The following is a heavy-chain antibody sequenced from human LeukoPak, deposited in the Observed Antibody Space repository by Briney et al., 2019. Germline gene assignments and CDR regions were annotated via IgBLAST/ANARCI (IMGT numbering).Heavy chain of an antibody. J-gene: IGHJ3*01. CDR2: ISGSGGSI. Sequence: GGSLRLSCAASGFTFINYAMNWVRQAPGKGLEWVAGISGSGGSIYYADSVKGWFTIYRDNSKNTLYLEMNSLRADDTAVYYCAKDRSGYSTSVAFDFWGQGTMLTVSS. D-gene: IGHD6-6*01. CDR3: AKDRSGYSTSVAFDF. V-gene: IGHV3-23*01. CDR1: GFTFINYA.